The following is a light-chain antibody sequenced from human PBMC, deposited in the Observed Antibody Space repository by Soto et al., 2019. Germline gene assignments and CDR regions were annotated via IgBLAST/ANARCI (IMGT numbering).Light chain of an antibody. Sequence: DIQMTQSPSTLSASVGDRVTITCRASQSISTWLAWYQQKPGKAPKLLIYKASNLEGGVPSRFSGSGSGTEFTITISSLHADDFATYYCQQYNTYPLTFGGGTTVEIK. V-gene: IGKV1-5*03. J-gene: IGKJ4*01. CDR1: QSISTW. CDR3: QQYNTYPLT. CDR2: KAS.